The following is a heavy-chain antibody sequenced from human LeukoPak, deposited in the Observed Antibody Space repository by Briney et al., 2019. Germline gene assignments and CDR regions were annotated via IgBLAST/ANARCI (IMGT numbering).Heavy chain of an antibody. V-gene: IGHV3-15*01. D-gene: IGHD4-23*01. J-gene: IGHJ4*02. Sequence: GGSLRHSCAASGFTFSNAWMTWVRQAPGKGLEWVGRIKSKTDGGTTDYAAPVKGRFTISRDDSKNTLYLQMNSLKTEDTAVYYCTCLGGNTLNFDYWGQGTLVIVSS. CDR2: IKSKTDGGTT. CDR3: TCLGGNTLNFDY. CDR1: GFTFSNAW.